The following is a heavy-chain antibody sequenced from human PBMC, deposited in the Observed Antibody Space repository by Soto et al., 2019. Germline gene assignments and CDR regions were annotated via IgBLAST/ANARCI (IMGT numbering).Heavy chain of an antibody. CDR3: ARGGPYWFDSSGYLDYFDF. CDR2: ISSSGSTI. Sequence: GGSLRLSCAASGFTFSSYSMNWVRQAPGRGLEWVSYISSSGSTIHYADSVKGRFTTSRDNAKNSLYLQMNSLRAEDTAVYYCARGGPYWFDSSGYLDYFDFWGQGALVTVSS. V-gene: IGHV3-48*01. CDR1: GFTFSSYS. J-gene: IGHJ4*02. D-gene: IGHD3-22*01.